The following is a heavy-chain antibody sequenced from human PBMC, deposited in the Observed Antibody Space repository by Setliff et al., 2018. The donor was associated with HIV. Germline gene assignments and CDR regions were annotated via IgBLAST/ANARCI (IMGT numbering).Heavy chain of an antibody. V-gene: IGHV4-59*08. J-gene: IGHJ6*04. D-gene: IGHD6-19*01. Sequence: SETLSLTCTVSGGSISNYYWSWLRQTPGKGLDWIGYIYYTGSTNYNPSLKSRVTISVDTSKNYFSLKLTSVTAADTAVYYCASPFGAVAGTMDVWGKGTTVTVSS. CDR2: IYYTGST. CDR1: GGSISNYY. CDR3: ASPFGAVAGTMDV.